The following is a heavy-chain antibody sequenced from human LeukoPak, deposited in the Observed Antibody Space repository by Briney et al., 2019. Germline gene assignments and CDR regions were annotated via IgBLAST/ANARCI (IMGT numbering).Heavy chain of an antibody. CDR3: ARAEYSGSLGYYFDY. V-gene: IGHV3-7*01. J-gene: IGHJ4*02. CDR2: IKQDGSGK. CDR1: GFTFSSYW. D-gene: IGHD1-26*01. Sequence: GGSLRLSCAASGFTFSSYWMSWVRQAPGKGLEWVANIKQDGSGKYYVDSVRGRFTISRDNAKNSLYLQMNSLRAEDTAVYYCARAEYSGSLGYYFDYWGQGTLVTVSS.